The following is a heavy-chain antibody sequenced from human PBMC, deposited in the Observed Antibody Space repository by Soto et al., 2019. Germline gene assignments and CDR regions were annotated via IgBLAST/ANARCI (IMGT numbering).Heavy chain of an antibody. CDR1: GFTFDDYA. D-gene: IGHD2-2*01. Sequence: EVQLVESGGGLVQPGRSLRLSCAASGFTFDDYAMHWVRQAPGKGLEWVSGISWNSGSIGYADSVKGRFTISRDNAKNSLYLQMNSLRAEDTALYYCAKGFRYCSSTSCPKLYYYYYMDVWGKGTTVTVSS. CDR2: ISWNSGSI. J-gene: IGHJ6*03. V-gene: IGHV3-9*01. CDR3: AKGFRYCSSTSCPKLYYYYYMDV.